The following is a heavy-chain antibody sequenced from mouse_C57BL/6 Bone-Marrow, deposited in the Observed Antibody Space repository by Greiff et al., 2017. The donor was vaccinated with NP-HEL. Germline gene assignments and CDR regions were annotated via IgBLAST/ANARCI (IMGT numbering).Heavy chain of an antibody. J-gene: IGHJ1*03. D-gene: IGHD1-1*01. V-gene: IGHV1-72*01. CDR3: ASITTVVGGAGVEV. CDR2: IGPSSGGT. Sequence: QVQLQQPGAELVKPGASVKLSCKASGYTFTSYWMHWVKQRPGRGLEWIGRIGPSSGGTKYNEKFKSKATLTVDKPSSTAYMQLSSLTAADTAVYYCASITTVVGGAGVEVWGTGTTVTVAS. CDR1: GYTFTSYW.